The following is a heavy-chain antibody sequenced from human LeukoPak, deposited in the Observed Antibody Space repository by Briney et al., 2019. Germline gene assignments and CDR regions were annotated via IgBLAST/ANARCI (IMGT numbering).Heavy chain of an antibody. CDR1: GGSISSSSYY. CDR3: ARQGRSWGVIRYYFDY. J-gene: IGHJ4*02. D-gene: IGHD3-10*01. CDR2: IYYSGST. Sequence: PSETLSLTCTVSGGSISSSSYYWGWIRQPPGKGLEWIGSIYYSGSTYYNPSLKSRVTISVDTSKNQFSLKLSSVTAADTAVYYCARQGRSWGVIRYYFDYWGQGTLVTVSS. V-gene: IGHV4-39*01.